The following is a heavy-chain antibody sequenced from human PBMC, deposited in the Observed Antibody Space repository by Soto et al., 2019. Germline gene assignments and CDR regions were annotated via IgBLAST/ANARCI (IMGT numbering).Heavy chain of an antibody. CDR2: IDGSGTTK. CDR1: GFTFNDFE. J-gene: IGHJ4*02. V-gene: IGHV3-48*03. Sequence: EVQLLESGGGLVQPGGSLRLSCGVSGFTFNDFEMNWVRQAPGKGLEWLAYIDGSGTTKKYADSVTGRFTISRHNPNNALFLAMNSRGAADTAIYYGARGFGRFNDWGQGTLVSVSS. D-gene: IGHD3-10*01. CDR3: ARGFGRFND.